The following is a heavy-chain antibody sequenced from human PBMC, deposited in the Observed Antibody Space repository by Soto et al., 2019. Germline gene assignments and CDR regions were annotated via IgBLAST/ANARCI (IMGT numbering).Heavy chain of an antibody. CDR2: IDGSGIIR. Sequence: GGSLRLSCAASGFTFTSYSMTWVRQAPGEGLEWVSSIDGSGIIRKYADSVEGRFTISRDNSKNTLYLQMNSLRAEDTAVYYCAKDLRGYIGAFDIWGQGTMVTVSS. J-gene: IGHJ3*02. V-gene: IGHV3-23*01. D-gene: IGHD5-18*01. CDR1: GFTFTSYS. CDR3: AKDLRGYIGAFDI.